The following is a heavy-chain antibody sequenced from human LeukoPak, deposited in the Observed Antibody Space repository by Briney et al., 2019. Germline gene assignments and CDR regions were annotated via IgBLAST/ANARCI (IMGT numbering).Heavy chain of an antibody. Sequence: SETLSLTCTVSGGSISSSSYYWGWIRQPPGKGLEWIGSIYYSGSTYYNPSLKSRVTISVDTSKNQFSLKLSSVTAADTAVYYCARLPSEAAHLDYWGQGTLVTVSS. CDR3: ARLPSEAAHLDY. J-gene: IGHJ4*02. CDR2: IYYSGST. D-gene: IGHD6-13*01. V-gene: IGHV4-39*01. CDR1: GGSISSSSYY.